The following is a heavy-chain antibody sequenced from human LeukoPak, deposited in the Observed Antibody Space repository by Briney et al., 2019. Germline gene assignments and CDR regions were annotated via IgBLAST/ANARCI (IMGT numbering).Heavy chain of an antibody. CDR1: GFTFSNHW. J-gene: IGHJ4*02. CDR2: IDPDGRDT. Sequence: GGSLRLSCAASGFTFSNHWMNWVRHAPGKGLQWLAKIDPDGRDTQHVDSIKGRFTISRDNAKNSLFMHMNSLRAEDTAVYYCAKDADWASSYWGEGTLVTVSS. V-gene: IGHV3-7*01. CDR3: AKDADWASSY. D-gene: IGHD3-9*01.